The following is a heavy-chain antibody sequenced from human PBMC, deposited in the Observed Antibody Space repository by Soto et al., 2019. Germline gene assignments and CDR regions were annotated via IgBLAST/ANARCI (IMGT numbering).Heavy chain of an antibody. Sequence: QVQLVESGGGVVQPGRSLRLSCAASGFTFSSYGMHWVRQAPGKGLEWVAVISYDGSNKYYADSVKGRFTISRDNSKSTLYLQMNSLRAEDTAVYYCAKAPPGIAVAGPSDYWGQGTLVTVSS. D-gene: IGHD6-19*01. CDR1: GFTFSSYG. CDR3: AKAPPGIAVAGPSDY. J-gene: IGHJ4*02. V-gene: IGHV3-30*18. CDR2: ISYDGSNK.